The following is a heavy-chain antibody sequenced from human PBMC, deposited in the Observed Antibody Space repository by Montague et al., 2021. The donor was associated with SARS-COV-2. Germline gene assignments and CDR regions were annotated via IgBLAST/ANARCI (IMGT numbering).Heavy chain of an antibody. CDR1: GGSISSYY. Sequence: SETLSFICTVSGGSISSYYWSWIRQPPGKGLEWIGYIYYSGSTNYNPSLKSRVTISVDTSKNQFSLKLSSVTAADTAVYYCARVFPRWLQFDPYFDYWGQGTLVTVSS. D-gene: IGHD5-24*01. J-gene: IGHJ4*02. CDR3: ARVFPRWLQFDPYFDY. CDR2: IYYSGST. V-gene: IGHV4-59*01.